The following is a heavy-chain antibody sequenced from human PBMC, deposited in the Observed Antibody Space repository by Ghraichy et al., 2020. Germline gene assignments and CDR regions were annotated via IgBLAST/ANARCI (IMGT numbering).Heavy chain of an antibody. CDR1: GGSFSGYY. J-gene: IGHJ4*02. Sequence: SETLSLTCAVYGGSFSGYYWSWIRQPPGKGLEWIGEINHSGSTNYNPSLKSRVTISVDTSKNQFSLKLSSVTAADTAVYYCARGVRGVIRYWGQGTLVTVSS. V-gene: IGHV4-34*01. CDR2: INHSGST. D-gene: IGHD3-10*01. CDR3: ARGVRGVIRY.